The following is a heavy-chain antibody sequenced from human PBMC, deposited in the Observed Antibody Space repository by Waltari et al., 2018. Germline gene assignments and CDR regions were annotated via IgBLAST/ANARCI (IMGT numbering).Heavy chain of an antibody. CDR3: ARGYRYDSSKRFYLDY. J-gene: IGHJ4*02. CDR1: GLSIRGST. CDR2: FIPLSGSQ. V-gene: IGHV1-69*12. D-gene: IGHD3-16*02. Sequence: QVQLAQSGAEVKSPGSSVTISCKASGLSIRGSTSIWVRQAPGQGLEWMGGFIPLSGSQIYTQKFQGRLTITADGSTRTTVMELTNLRYEDTAVYFCARGYRYDSSKRFYLDYWGQGTPVIVSS.